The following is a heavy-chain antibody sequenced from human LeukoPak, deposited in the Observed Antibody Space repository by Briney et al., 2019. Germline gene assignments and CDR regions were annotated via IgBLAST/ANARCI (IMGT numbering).Heavy chain of an antibody. J-gene: IGHJ4*02. CDR2: IYYSGST. CDR3: ARDLGSSWFDY. D-gene: IGHD6-13*01. V-gene: IGHV4-59*01. CDR1: GGSISSYY. Sequence: SETLSLTCTVSGGSISSYYWSWIRQPPGKGLEWIGYIYYSGSTNYNPSLKSRVTISVDTSKNQFSLKLSSVTAADTAVYYCARDLGSSWFDYWGQGTLVTVPS.